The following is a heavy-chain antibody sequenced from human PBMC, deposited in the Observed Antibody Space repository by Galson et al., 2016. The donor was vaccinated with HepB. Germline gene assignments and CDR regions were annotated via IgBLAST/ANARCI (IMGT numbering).Heavy chain of an antibody. D-gene: IGHD2-21*02. CDR1: GFTLSNYA. CDR2: ISGSGRIT. Sequence: SLRLSCAASGFTLSNYAMSWVRQAPGKGLEWVSSISGSGRITYYADSVRGRFTISRDNSKSTLYLRMNSLRVEDTAVYYCATDNLAYCGADCYSWGQGTRVTVSS. CDR3: ATDNLAYCGADCYS. J-gene: IGHJ5*02. V-gene: IGHV3-23*01.